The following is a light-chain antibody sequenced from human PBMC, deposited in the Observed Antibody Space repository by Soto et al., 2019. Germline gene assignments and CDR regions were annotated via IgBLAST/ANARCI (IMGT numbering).Light chain of an antibody. Sequence: NFMLTQPHSVSESPGKTVTISCTRSSGSIASNYVQWYQQRPGSSPTTVIYDDNQRPSGVPDRFSCSIDSSSNSASLTNSGLQTGDEVDYYCQSYDSSNPVVFGGGTKLTVL. J-gene: IGLJ2*01. V-gene: IGLV6-57*01. CDR3: QSYDSSNPVV. CDR1: SGSIASNY. CDR2: DDN.